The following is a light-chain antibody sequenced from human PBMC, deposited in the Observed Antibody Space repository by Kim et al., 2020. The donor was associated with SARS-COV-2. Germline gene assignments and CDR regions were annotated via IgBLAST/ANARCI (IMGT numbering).Light chain of an antibody. CDR1: QSVTMNY. Sequence: EIVLTQSPGTLSLSPGERATLSCRASQSVTMNYLAWYQRRPGQALRLLIVGALSRATGIPDRFSGSASGTDFTLTISRLEPEDSAVYYCQQYGTSPWTFGQGTKVDIK. CDR3: QQYGTSPWT. CDR2: GAL. J-gene: IGKJ1*01. V-gene: IGKV3-20*01.